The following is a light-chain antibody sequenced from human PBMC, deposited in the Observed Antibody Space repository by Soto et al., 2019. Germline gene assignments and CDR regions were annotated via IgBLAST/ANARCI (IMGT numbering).Light chain of an antibody. Sequence: QAVVTQEPSLTVSPGGTVTLTCGFSTGAVTSGHFPFWFQQKPGQAPRTLISDTDNKHSWTPARFSGSLLGGKAALTLPGAQPEDEAEYYCLLSYSDVWVFGGGTKLTVL. CDR2: DTD. V-gene: IGLV7-46*01. CDR3: LLSYSDVWV. J-gene: IGLJ3*02. CDR1: TGAVTSGHF.